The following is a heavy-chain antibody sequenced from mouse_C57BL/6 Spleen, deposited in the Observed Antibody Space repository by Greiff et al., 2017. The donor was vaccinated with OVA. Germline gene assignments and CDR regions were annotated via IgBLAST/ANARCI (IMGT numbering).Heavy chain of an antibody. Sequence: EVKLVESGGGLVKPGGSLKLSCAASGFTFSDYGMHWVRQAPEKGLEWVAYISSGSSTIYYADTVKGRFTISRDNAQNTLFLQMTSLRSEATAMYYCARNGELGQDFDYWGQGTTLTVSS. CDR3: ARNGELGQDFDY. CDR2: ISSGSSTI. J-gene: IGHJ2*01. V-gene: IGHV5-17*01. D-gene: IGHD4-1*01. CDR1: GFTFSDYG.